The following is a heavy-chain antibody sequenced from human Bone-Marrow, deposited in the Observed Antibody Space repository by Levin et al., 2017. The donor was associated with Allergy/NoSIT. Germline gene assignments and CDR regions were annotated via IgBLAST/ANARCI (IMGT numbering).Heavy chain of an antibody. V-gene: IGHV3-23*01. J-gene: IGHJ4*02. CDR2: ITRSGDRT. Sequence: LSLTCAASGFTFNNYAMDWVRQGPGEGLEWVSAITRSGDRTYYADSVKGRFTISRDNSKNTVFLQMTSLRAADTAVYYCAREVGASGWYSVDYWGQGTLVGVSS. CDR3: AREVGASGWYSVDY. CDR1: GFTFNNYA. D-gene: IGHD6-19*01.